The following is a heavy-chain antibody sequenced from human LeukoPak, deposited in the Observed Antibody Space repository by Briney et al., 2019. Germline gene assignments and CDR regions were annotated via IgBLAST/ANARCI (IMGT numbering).Heavy chain of an antibody. D-gene: IGHD6-13*01. Sequence: GGSLRLSCAASGFTFSSYWMHWVRQAPGKGLVWVSGTNTDGSSTMYADSVKGRFTISRDNAKNSLYLQMNSLRAEDTAVYYCARPYSSDWYGWFDPWGQGTLVTVSS. CDR2: TNTDGSST. CDR1: GFTFSSYW. V-gene: IGHV3-74*03. J-gene: IGHJ5*02. CDR3: ARPYSSDWYGWFDP.